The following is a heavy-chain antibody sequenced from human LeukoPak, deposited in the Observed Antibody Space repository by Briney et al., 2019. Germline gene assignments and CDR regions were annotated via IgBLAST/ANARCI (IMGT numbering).Heavy chain of an antibody. CDR3: TTDYYDSSGYYSALGY. CDR2: IRYDGSNK. D-gene: IGHD3-22*01. J-gene: IGHJ4*02. V-gene: IGHV3-30*02. CDR1: GFTFSTYG. Sequence: GGSLRLSCAASGFTFSTYGMHWVRQTPGKGLEWVAFIRYDGSNKYYAESVKGRFTISRDNSKNTLYLQMNSLKTEDTAVYYCTTDYYDSSGYYSALGYWGQGTLVTVSS.